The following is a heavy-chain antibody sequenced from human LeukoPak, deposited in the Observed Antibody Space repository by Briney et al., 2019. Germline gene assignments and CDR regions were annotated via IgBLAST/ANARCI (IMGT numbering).Heavy chain of an antibody. D-gene: IGHD6-13*01. CDR1: GFTFRDYA. J-gene: IGHJ5*02. Sequence: PGGSLRLSCPASGFTFRDYAMSWVRQAPGKGLEGVGFIRSKAYGGTTEYAASVKGRFTISRDDSKSIAYLQMNSLKTEDTAVYYCTRNEVIAAAGTSWFDPWGQGTLVTVSS. CDR3: TRNEVIAAAGTSWFDP. CDR2: IRSKAYGGTT. V-gene: IGHV3-49*04.